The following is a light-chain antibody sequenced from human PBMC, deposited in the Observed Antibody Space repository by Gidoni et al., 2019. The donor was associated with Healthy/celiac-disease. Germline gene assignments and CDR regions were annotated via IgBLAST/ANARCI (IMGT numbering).Light chain of an antibody. CDR3: QQYKT. J-gene: IGKJ1*01. CDR2: KAS. Sequence: DLQMTQSPSTLSASVVDRVTLTCRVSQSISNWLGWYQQKPGKAPKLLIYKASSLESGVPSRCSGSGSGTEFTLTISSLQPDDFATYYCQQYKTFGQGTKVEIK. CDR1: QSISNW. V-gene: IGKV1-5*03.